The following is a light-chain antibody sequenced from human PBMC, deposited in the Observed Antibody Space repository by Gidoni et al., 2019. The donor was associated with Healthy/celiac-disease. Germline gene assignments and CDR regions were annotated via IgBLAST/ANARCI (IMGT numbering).Light chain of an antibody. CDR1: QSVSSN. V-gene: IGKV3-15*01. Sequence: EIVMTQSPATLSVSPGERATLSCRASQSVSSNLAWYQQKPGQAPRLLIYGASTRATGIPARFSGSGSGTEFTLTISSLQSEDFAVYYCQQYNNWPPFVFGQGTKVEIK. CDR3: QQYNNWPPFV. CDR2: GAS. J-gene: IGKJ1*01.